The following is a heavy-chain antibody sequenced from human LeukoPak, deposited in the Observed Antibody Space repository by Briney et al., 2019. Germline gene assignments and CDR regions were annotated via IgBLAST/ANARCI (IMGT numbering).Heavy chain of an antibody. CDR3: ARDDYGDDY. CDR1: GYTFTSYV. J-gene: IGHJ4*02. Sequence: ASVKVSCKASGYTFTSYVISWVRQAPGQRLEWMGWISAYNGNTNYAQKLQGRVTMTTDTSTRTPYIELRSLRSDDTGVYYCARDDYGDDYWGQGTLVTVSS. V-gene: IGHV1-18*01. CDR2: ISAYNGNT. D-gene: IGHD4-17*01.